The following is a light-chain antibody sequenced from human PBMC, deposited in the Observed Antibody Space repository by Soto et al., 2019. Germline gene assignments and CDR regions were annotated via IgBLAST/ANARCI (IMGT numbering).Light chain of an antibody. CDR1: QSITNR. Sequence: DIQMTQSPSTLSASVGDRVTITCRASQSITNRLAWYQQKPGKAPKVLIYDASNLEYGVPSRFSGSGFGTEFILTISSLQSDDFATYYCQHYGGMWTFGQGTKVDNK. J-gene: IGKJ1*01. CDR2: DAS. V-gene: IGKV1-5*01. CDR3: QHYGGMWT.